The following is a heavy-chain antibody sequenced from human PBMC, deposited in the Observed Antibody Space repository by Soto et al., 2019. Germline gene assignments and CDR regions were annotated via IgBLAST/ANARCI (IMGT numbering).Heavy chain of an antibody. CDR1: VDSIGSGNKY. D-gene: IGHD3-10*01. J-gene: IGHJ6*02. Sequence: SETLSLTCTVSVDSIGSGNKYWSWIRQAPWKGLEWIGYIFSSGTTYYNPSLKSRLTMSLDTSQNQFSLKLNSVTAADTAVYFCGTGPSPFDSYSAMDMWRQGTT. CDR2: IFSSGTT. V-gene: IGHV4-30-4*02. CDR3: GTGPSPFDSYSAMDM.